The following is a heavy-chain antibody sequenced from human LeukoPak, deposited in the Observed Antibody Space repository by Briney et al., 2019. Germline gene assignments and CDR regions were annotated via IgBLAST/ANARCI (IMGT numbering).Heavy chain of an antibody. V-gene: IGHV1-69*01. CDR2: IIPIFGTA. D-gene: IGHD2-2*01. Sequence: GASVKVSCKASGGTFSSYAISWVRQAPGQGLEGMGGIIPIFGTANYAQKFQGRVTITADESTSTAYMELSSLRSEDTAVYYCARDCSSTSCYEYWGQGTLVTVSS. CDR1: GGTFSSYA. CDR3: ARDCSSTSCYEY. J-gene: IGHJ4*02.